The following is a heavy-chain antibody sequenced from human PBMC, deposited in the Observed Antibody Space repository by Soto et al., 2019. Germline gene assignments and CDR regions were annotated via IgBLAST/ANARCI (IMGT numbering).Heavy chain of an antibody. CDR2: IYYSGST. D-gene: IGHD2-15*01. CDR1: GGSISSGGYY. J-gene: IGHJ5*02. V-gene: IGHV4-31*03. CDR3: ARGNEGYCSGGSCYSGNWFDP. Sequence: QVQLQESGPGLVKPSQTLSLTCTVSGGSISSGGYYWSWIRQHPGKGLEWIGYIYYSGSTYYNPSLKSRVTISVDTSKNQFSLKLSSVTAADTAVYYCARGNEGYCSGGSCYSGNWFDPWGQGTLVTVSS.